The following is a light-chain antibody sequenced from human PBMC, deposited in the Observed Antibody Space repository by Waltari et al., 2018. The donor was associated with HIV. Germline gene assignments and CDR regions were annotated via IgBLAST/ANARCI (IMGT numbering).Light chain of an antibody. CDR2: KAS. V-gene: IGKV1-5*03. CDR1: QSIDNW. Sequence: DIQMTQSPSTLSASVGDRVTITCRASQSIDNWLAWYQQRPGKAPKLLIYKASALKSGVPSRFSGSGSGTEFTLTISSLQPDDFATYYCQQYNGFSWTFSQGTKVEIK. CDR3: QQYNGFSWT. J-gene: IGKJ1*01.